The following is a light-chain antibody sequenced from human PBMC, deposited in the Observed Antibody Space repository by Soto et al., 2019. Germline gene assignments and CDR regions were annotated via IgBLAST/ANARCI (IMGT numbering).Light chain of an antibody. V-gene: IGKV3D-15*01. J-gene: IGKJ1*01. CDR1: QSISNY. Sequence: VVLTRSPATLALSPGERATLSCRASQSISNYLAWYQQKPGQAPRLVIYGASTRVTGIPARFSGSGSGTEFTLTINSVKSEYVAVCYSHEYTDWPPRTLGHGTKAEIK. CDR3: HEYTDWPPRT. CDR2: GAS.